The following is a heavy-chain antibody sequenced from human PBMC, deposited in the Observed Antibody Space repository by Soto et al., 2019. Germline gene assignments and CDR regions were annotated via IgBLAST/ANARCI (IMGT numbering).Heavy chain of an antibody. CDR2: ISYDGSNK. V-gene: IGHV3-30-3*01. D-gene: IGHD3-22*01. CDR1: GFTFSSYA. J-gene: IGHJ6*02. CDR3: ASGTYYDSSGYYPGGMDV. Sequence: GGSLRLSCAASGFTFSSYAMHWVRQAPGKGLEWVAVISYDGSNKYYADSVKGRFTISRDNSKNTLYLQMNSLRAEDTAVYYCASGTYYDSSGYYPGGMDVWGQGTTVTVSS.